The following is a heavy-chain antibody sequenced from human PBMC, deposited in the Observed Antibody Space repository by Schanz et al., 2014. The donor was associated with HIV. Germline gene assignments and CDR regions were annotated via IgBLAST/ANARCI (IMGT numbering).Heavy chain of an antibody. D-gene: IGHD6-6*01. CDR1: GYTFIDYY. Sequence: VQLVQSGAEVKEPGASVKVSCKASGYTFIDYYVHWVRQAPGQGLEWMGGIIPIFGTANYAQKFQGRVTITADESTSTAYMELRSLRSEDTAVYYCARGLGDSSSSEPFDIWGQGTKVTVSS. J-gene: IGHJ3*02. V-gene: IGHV1-69*01. CDR2: IIPIFGTA. CDR3: ARGLGDSSSSEPFDI.